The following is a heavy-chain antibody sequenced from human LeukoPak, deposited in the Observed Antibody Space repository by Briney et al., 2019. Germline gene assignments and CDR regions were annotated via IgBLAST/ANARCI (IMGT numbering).Heavy chain of an antibody. CDR2: ISSSSSNI. CDR3: ARGGAARPDY. V-gene: IGHV3-48*04. D-gene: IGHD6-6*01. CDR1: GFTFSNYG. Sequence: GGSLRLSCAASGFTFSNYGMNWVRQAPGKGLEWVSYISSSSSNIAYADSVKGRFTISRDNVRNSLYLQINSPRVEDTSVYYCARGGAARPDYLGQGTLVTVSS. J-gene: IGHJ4*02.